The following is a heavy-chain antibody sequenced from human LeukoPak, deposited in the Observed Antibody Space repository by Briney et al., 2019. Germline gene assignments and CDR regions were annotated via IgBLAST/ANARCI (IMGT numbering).Heavy chain of an antibody. J-gene: IGHJ6*02. CDR2: ISGNAVNI. D-gene: IGHD3-9*01. CDR1: GFTFSSYA. CDR3: AKRHFDWSTNYYYGMDV. V-gene: IGHV3-23*01. Sequence: GASLRLSCAASGFTFSSYAMSWLRQAPGKGLEWVSGISGNAVNIFYADSVKGRFTISRDNSNNTLFLLMNSLRAEDTAVYYCAKRHFDWSTNYYYGMDVWGQGTTATVSS.